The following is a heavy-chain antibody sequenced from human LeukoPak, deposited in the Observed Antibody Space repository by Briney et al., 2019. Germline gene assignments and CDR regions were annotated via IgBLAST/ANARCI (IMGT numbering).Heavy chain of an antibody. D-gene: IGHD3-22*01. V-gene: IGHV4-34*01. CDR3: ARGPTYDSSGYLLYYFDY. J-gene: IGHJ4*02. CDR1: GGSISSYY. Sequence: SETLSLTCTVSGGSISSYYWSWIRQPPGKGLEWIGEINHSGSTNYNPSLKSRVTISVDTSKNQFSLKLSSVTAADTAVYYCARGPTYDSSGYLLYYFDYWGQGTLVTVSS. CDR2: INHSGST.